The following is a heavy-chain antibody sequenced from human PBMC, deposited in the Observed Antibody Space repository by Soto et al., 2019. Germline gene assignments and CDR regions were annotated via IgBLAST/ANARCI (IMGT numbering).Heavy chain of an antibody. D-gene: IGHD3-3*01. V-gene: IGHV1-24*01. Sequence: ASVKVSCKVSGYTLTELSMHWVRQAPGKGLEWMGGFDPEDGETMYAQKFQGRVTMTEDTSADTAYMEMSSLRSEDTAVYYCTSGQRPIRFLEWLSRYYFDFWGQGTLVTVSS. J-gene: IGHJ4*02. CDR1: GYTLTELS. CDR3: TSGQRPIRFLEWLSRYYFDF. CDR2: FDPEDGET.